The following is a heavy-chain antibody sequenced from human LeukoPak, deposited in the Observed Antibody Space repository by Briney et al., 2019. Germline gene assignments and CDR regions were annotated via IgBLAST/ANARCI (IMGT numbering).Heavy chain of an antibody. J-gene: IGHJ4*02. Sequence: ASVKVSCKASGYTFTGYYMHWVRQAPGQGLEWMGWINPDSGGTNYAQRFHGRVTMTRDTSISTAYMELSRLRSDDTAVYYCARVRAAAGTYYFDYWGQGNLVTVSS. CDR3: ARVRAAAGTYYFDY. V-gene: IGHV1-2*02. CDR2: INPDSGGT. D-gene: IGHD6-13*01. CDR1: GYTFTGYY.